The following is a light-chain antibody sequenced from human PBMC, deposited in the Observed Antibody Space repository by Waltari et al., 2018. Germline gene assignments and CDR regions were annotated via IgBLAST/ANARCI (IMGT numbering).Light chain of an antibody. CDR2: LVS. V-gene: IGKV2-28*01. J-gene: IGKJ1*01. CDR1: QSLLHSSGNTF. CDR3: MQARQTPWT. Sequence: DIVMTQSPLSLSVTPGEPASISCTSSQSLLHSSGNTFLDWYLQKPGQSPQLLIYLVSNRASGVPDRFSGRGSGTDFTLKISRVEAEDVGVYFCMQARQTPWTFGQGTKVEIK.